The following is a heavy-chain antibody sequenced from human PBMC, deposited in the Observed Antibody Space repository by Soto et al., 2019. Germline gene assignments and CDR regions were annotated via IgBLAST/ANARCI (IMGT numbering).Heavy chain of an antibody. CDR2: IYYSGST. CDR3: ARVGRSYTDSKYYFDY. V-gene: IGHV4-59*01. Sequence: SETLSLTCTVSGGSISSYYWSWIRQPPGKGLEWIGYIYYSGSTNYNPSLKSRVTISVDTSKNQFSLKLSSVTAADTAVYYCARVGRSYTDSKYYFDYWGQGTLVTVSS. CDR1: GGSISSYY. D-gene: IGHD5-18*01. J-gene: IGHJ4*02.